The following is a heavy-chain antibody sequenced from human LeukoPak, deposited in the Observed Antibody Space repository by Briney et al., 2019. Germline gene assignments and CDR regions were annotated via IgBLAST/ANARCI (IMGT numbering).Heavy chain of an antibody. J-gene: IGHJ5*02. CDR3: ARGAGDP. V-gene: IGHV4-39*07. CDR1: GGSISSSSYY. CDR2: IYYSGST. D-gene: IGHD3-10*01. Sequence: SETLSLTCTVSGGSISSSSYYWGWIRQPPGKGPEWIGSIYYSGSTYYNPSLKSRVTISVDTSKNQFSLKLSSVTAADTAVYYCARGAGDPWGQGTLVTVSS.